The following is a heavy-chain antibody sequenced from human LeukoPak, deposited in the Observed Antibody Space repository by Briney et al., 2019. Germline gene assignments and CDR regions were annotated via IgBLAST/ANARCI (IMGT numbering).Heavy chain of an antibody. V-gene: IGHV3-21*01. CDR3: AREGYVGWFDP. Sequence: PGGPLRHSCAASGFTFSSYSMNWVRQAPGKGLEWVSSISSSSSYIYYADSVKGRFTISRDNAKNSLYLQMNSLRAEDTALYYCAREGYVGWFDPWGQGTLVTVSS. CDR1: GFTFSSYS. D-gene: IGHD5-12*01. CDR2: ISSSSSYI. J-gene: IGHJ5*02.